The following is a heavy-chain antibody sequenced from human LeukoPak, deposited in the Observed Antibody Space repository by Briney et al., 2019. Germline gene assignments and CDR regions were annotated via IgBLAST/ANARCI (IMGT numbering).Heavy chain of an antibody. D-gene: IGHD3-10*01. J-gene: IGHJ4*02. V-gene: IGHV3-30-3*01. Sequence: PGRSLRLSCAASGFTFSSYAMHWARQAPGKGLEWVAVISYDGSNKYYADSVKGRFTISRDNSKNTLYLQMNSLRAEDTAVYYCARGRSGSYYNAQDYWGQGTLVTVSS. CDR2: ISYDGSNK. CDR3: ARGRSGSYYNAQDY. CDR1: GFTFSSYA.